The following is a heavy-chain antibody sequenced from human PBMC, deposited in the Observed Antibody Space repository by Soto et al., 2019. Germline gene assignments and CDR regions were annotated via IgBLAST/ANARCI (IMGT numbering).Heavy chain of an antibody. Sequence: QVQLVQSGAEVKKPGASVKVSCKASGYTFTSYGISWVRQAPEQGLEWMGWISAYNGNTNYAQKLQGRVTMTTDTSTSTAYMELRSLTSDDTAVYYCARDATAITMVREYGMDVWGQGTTVTVSS. J-gene: IGHJ6*02. CDR3: ARDATAITMVREYGMDV. CDR1: GYTFTSYG. D-gene: IGHD3-10*01. CDR2: ISAYNGNT. V-gene: IGHV1-18*01.